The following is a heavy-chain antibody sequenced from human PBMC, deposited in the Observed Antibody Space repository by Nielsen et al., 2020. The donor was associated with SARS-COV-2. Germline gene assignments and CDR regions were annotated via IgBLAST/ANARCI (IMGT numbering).Heavy chain of an antibody. V-gene: IGHV4-34*01. D-gene: IGHD3-3*01. CDR3: ARGTKSYYDFWTGSYYYYYYMDV. J-gene: IGHJ6*03. CDR2: ITRSGNT. CDR1: GASFSGYY. Sequence: SETLSLTCGLNGASFSGYYWGWIRQPPGKGLEWIGDITRSGNTNYNPSLKSRATISVDTSKKHLFLKLTSVTTADTAMYYCARGTKSYYDFWTGSYYYYYYMDVWGKGTTVTVSS.